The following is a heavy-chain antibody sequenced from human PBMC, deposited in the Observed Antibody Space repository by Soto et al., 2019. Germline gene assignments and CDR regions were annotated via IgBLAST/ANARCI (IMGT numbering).Heavy chain of an antibody. CDR1: GGTFSSYA. V-gene: IGHV1-69*12. CDR2: IIPIFGTA. Sequence: QVQLVQSGAEVKKPGSSVKVSCKASGGTFSSYAISWVRQAPGQGLEWMGGIIPIFGTANYAQKFQGRVTITADESTSXAYXEXISLRAEDTAVYYCARARGYCSGGSCPQARDYGMDVWGQGTTVTVSS. CDR3: ARARGYCSGGSCPQARDYGMDV. J-gene: IGHJ6*02. D-gene: IGHD2-15*01.